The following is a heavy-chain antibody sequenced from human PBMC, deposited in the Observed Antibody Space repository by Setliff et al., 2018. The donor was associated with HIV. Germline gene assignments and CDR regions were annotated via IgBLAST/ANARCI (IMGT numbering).Heavy chain of an antibody. J-gene: IGHJ4*02. Sequence: TLSLTCTVSGGSISSSSYYWGWIRQPPGKGLEWLARIDWDDDTHYNASLKSRLTITKDTSKNQVVLTMTNMDPVDTATYYCAHRYSSGWSGYWGQGTLVTVSS. D-gene: IGHD6-19*01. CDR2: IDWDDDT. CDR3: AHRYSSGWSGY. V-gene: IGHV2-70*12. CDR1: GGSISSSSYY.